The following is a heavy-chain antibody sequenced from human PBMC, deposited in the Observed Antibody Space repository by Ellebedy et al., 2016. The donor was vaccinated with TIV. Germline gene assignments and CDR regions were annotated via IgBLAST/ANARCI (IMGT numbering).Heavy chain of an antibody. D-gene: IGHD3-16*01. CDR3: AKTWGLGRLLDAFDI. Sequence: GGSLRLXXAASGFTFSSYAMSWVRQAPGKGLEWVSAISGSGGSTYYADSVKGRFTISRDNSKNTLYLQMNSLRAEDTAVYYCAKTWGLGRLLDAFDIWGQGTMVTVSS. CDR1: GFTFSSYA. V-gene: IGHV3-23*01. CDR2: ISGSGGST. J-gene: IGHJ3*02.